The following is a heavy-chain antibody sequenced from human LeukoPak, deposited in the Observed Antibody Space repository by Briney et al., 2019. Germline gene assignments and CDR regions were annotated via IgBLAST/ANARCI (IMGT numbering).Heavy chain of an antibody. CDR1: GFPFSGYW. D-gene: IGHD5-24*01. V-gene: IGHV3-7*01. CDR3: ARDADLGTTIIGAFDI. Sequence: AGGSLRLSCAASGFPFSGYWMSWVRQAPGKGLEWVANIKQDGNEKYYVDSVKGRFTVSRDNAKNSLFLQMNSLRVEDTAVYYCARDADLGTTIIGAFDIWGQGTMVAVSS. CDR2: IKQDGNEK. J-gene: IGHJ3*02.